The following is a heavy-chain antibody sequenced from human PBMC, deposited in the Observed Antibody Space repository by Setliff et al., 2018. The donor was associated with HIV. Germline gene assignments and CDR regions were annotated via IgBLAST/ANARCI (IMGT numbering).Heavy chain of an antibody. CDR3: AVHYYDSSGYDY. V-gene: IGHV1-3*01. CDR2: INAGYGNT. Sequence: ASVKVSCKASGVTFSNCSISWVRQAPGQSLEWMGWINAGYGNTKYSQKFQGRVTITRDASASTAYMELSSLRAEDTAVYYCAVHYYDSSGYDYWGQGTLVTVSS. J-gene: IGHJ4*02. CDR1: GVTFSNCS. D-gene: IGHD3-22*01.